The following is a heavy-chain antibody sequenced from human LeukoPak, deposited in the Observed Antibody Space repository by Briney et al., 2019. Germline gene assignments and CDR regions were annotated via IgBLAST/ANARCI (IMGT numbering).Heavy chain of an antibody. CDR2: INHSGST. V-gene: IGHV4-34*01. CDR3: ARLARGVWGSYRPFDP. J-gene: IGHJ5*02. D-gene: IGHD3-16*02. Sequence: SETLSLTCAVYGGSFSGYYWSWIRQPPGKGLEWIGEINHSGSTNYNPSLKSRVTISVDTSKNQFSLKLSSVTAADTAVYYCARLARGVWGSYRPFDPWGQGILVTVSS. CDR1: GGSFSGYY.